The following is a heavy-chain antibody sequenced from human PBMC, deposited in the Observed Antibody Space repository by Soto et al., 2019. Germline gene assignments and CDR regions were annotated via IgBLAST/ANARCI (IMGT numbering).Heavy chain of an antibody. V-gene: IGHV4-39*01. Sequence: QLQLQESGPGLVKPSETLSLTCTVSGGSISSSSYYWGWIRQPPGKGLEWIGSIYYSGSTYYNPSLKSRVTISVDTSKNQFSLKLSAVTAADTAVYYCARHRLEETQRYCSSTSCYVFLDWYFDLWGRGTLVTVSS. J-gene: IGHJ2*01. D-gene: IGHD2-2*01. CDR1: GGSISSSSYY. CDR3: ARHRLEETQRYCSSTSCYVFLDWYFDL. CDR2: IYYSGST.